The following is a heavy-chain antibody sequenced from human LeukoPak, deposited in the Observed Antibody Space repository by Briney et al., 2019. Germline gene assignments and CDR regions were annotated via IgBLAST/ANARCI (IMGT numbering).Heavy chain of an antibody. D-gene: IGHD5-12*01. J-gene: IGHJ4*02. Sequence: PGGSLRLSCAASGFTFSSYGMHWVRQAPGKGLEWVAFIRYDGSNKYYADSVKGRFTISRDNSKNTLYLQMNSLRAEDTAVYYCARRDIVATSFDYWGQGTLVTVSS. CDR1: GFTFSSYG. CDR3: ARRDIVATSFDY. CDR2: IRYDGSNK. V-gene: IGHV3-30*02.